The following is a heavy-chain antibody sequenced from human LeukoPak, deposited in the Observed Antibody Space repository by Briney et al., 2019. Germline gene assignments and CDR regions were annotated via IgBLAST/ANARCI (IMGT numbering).Heavy chain of an antibody. CDR3: ATDVPLPPVVPDAFDI. J-gene: IGHJ3*02. V-gene: IGHV1-24*01. CDR2: FDPEDGET. CDR1: GYTLTELS. D-gene: IGHD2-2*01. Sequence: ASLKVSCKVSGYTLTELSMHWVRQAPGKGLEWMGGFDPEDGETIYAQKFQGRVTMTEDTSTDTAYLELSSLRSEDTAVYYCATDVPLPPVVPDAFDIWGQGTMVTVSS.